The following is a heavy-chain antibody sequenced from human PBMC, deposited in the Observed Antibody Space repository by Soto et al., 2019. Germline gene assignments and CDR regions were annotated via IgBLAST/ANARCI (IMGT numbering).Heavy chain of an antibody. J-gene: IGHJ6*02. CDR2: INPSGGST. Sequence: ASVKVSCKASGYTFTSYQIHWVRQAPGQGLEWMGIINPSGGSTSYAQKFQGRVTMTRDTSTSTVYMELSSLRSEDTAVYYCAGVVEGGYPYYGMDVWGQGTTVTVSS. D-gene: IGHD3-22*01. CDR3: AGVVEGGYPYYGMDV. CDR1: GYTFTSYQ. V-gene: IGHV1-46*01.